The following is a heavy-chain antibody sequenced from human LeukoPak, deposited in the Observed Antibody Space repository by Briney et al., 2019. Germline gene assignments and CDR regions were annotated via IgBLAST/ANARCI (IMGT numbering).Heavy chain of an antibody. CDR3: ARVAEAAAFDS. D-gene: IGHD6-13*01. Sequence: PGGSLRLSCAASGFTVSSNYMSWVRQAPGKGLEWVSSISRNSRYIYYADSMRGRFTISRDNAKNSLYLQMNSLKLEDTAVYYCARVAEAAAFDSWGQGTLVTVSS. CDR1: GFTVSSNY. V-gene: IGHV3-21*06. J-gene: IGHJ4*02. CDR2: ISRNSRYI.